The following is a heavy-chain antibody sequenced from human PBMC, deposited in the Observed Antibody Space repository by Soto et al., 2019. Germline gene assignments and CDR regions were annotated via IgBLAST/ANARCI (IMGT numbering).Heavy chain of an antibody. V-gene: IGHV3-30-3*01. D-gene: IGHD3-22*01. CDR2: ISYDGSNK. Sequence: QVQFVESGGGVVQPGRSLRLSCAASGFTFSDYAIHWVRQAPGKGLEWVAVISYDGSNKYYADSVKGRFTISRDNSQNTLYLQMHSPRAEDTAVYHCASDHDTSGYYSPPFDYWGQGTLVTVAS. J-gene: IGHJ4*02. CDR3: ASDHDTSGYYSPPFDY. CDR1: GFTFSDYA.